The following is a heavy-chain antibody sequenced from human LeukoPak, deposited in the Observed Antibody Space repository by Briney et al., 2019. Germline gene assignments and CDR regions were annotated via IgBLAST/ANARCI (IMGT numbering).Heavy chain of an antibody. J-gene: IGHJ4*02. CDR1: GFIFSDCW. CDR2: INEDGSAQ. Sequence: GGSLRLSCAASGFIFSDCWMNWVRQVPGKGLEWVANINEDGSAQDYVDSVRGRFSISRDNAKNSLYLQMNSLRVEDTAIYYCATRESSMARSHWGQGTLVTVSS. D-gene: IGHD3-10*01. CDR3: ATRESSMARSH. V-gene: IGHV3-7*01.